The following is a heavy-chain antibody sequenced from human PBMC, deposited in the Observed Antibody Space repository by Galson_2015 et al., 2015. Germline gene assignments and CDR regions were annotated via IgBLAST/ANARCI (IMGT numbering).Heavy chain of an antibody. D-gene: IGHD3-10*01. CDR2: IYTGGNT. Sequence: TLSLTCTASGGSITSGNYYWTWIRQPAGKGLEWIGRIYTGGNTDYSPSLKSRVTISVDTSKNQFSLKLISVTAADRAVYYCARQAYNDGWGFDYWGQGTLVTVAS. CDR3: ARQAYNDGWGFDY. CDR1: GGSITSGNYY. V-gene: IGHV4-61*02. J-gene: IGHJ4*02.